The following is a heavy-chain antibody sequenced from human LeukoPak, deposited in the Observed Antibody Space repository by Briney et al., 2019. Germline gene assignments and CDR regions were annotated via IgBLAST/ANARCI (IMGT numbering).Heavy chain of an antibody. CDR3: ARDRFYTMDY. V-gene: IGHV3-30*04. D-gene: IGHD3-16*01. J-gene: IGHJ4*02. CDR1: GFTFSSYA. CDR2: ISYDGSNK. Sequence: GRSLRLSCAASGFTFSSYAMHWVRQAPGKGLEWVAVISYDGSNKYYADSVKGRFTISRDNSKNTLYLQMNSLRAEDTAVYYCARDRFYTMDYWGQGILVTVSS.